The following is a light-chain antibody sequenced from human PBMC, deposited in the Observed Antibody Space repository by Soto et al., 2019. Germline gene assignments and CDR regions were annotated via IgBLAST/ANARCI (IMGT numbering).Light chain of an antibody. CDR3: QQYNNWPPT. Sequence: EIVMTQSPATLSVSPGERATLSCRASQSVRSNLAWYQQKPGQAPRLLIYDASTRATGVPARFSGSGSGTEFTLTISSPQSEDFAVYYCQQYNNWPPTFGQGTRLEIK. CDR2: DAS. CDR1: QSVRSN. J-gene: IGKJ5*01. V-gene: IGKV3-15*01.